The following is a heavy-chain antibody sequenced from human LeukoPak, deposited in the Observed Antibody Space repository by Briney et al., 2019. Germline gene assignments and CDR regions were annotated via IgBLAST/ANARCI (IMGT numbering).Heavy chain of an antibody. CDR1: GFTFSDYY. Sequence: GGSLRLSCAASGFTFSDYYMSWIRQAPGRGLEWVSYISNSGNTIYYADSVKGRFTISRDNARNSLYLQMNSLRAEDTAVYYCARDGSGYDDAFDIWGQGTMVTVSS. V-gene: IGHV3-11*04. J-gene: IGHJ3*02. CDR2: ISNSGNTI. D-gene: IGHD3-10*01. CDR3: ARDGSGYDDAFDI.